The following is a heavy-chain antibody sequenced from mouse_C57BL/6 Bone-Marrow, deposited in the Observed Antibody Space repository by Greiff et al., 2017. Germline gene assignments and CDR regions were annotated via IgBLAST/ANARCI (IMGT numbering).Heavy chain of an antibody. J-gene: IGHJ3*01. CDR1: GFTFSDYG. CDR3: ARPGIYYDYDGAY. V-gene: IGHV5-17*01. CDR2: ISSGSSTI. Sequence: EVNVVESGGGLVKPGGSLKLSCAASGFTFSDYGMHWVRQAPEKGLEWVAYISSGSSTIYYADTVKGRFTISRDNAKNTLFLQMTSLRSEDTAMYYCARPGIYYDYDGAYWGQGTLVTVSA. D-gene: IGHD2-4*01.